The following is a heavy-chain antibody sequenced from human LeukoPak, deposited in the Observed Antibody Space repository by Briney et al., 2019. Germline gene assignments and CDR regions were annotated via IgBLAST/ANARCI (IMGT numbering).Heavy chain of an antibody. CDR2: ISSSSSYI. V-gene: IGHV3-21*01. Sequence: PGGSLRLSCAASGFTFNSYSMNWVRQAPGKGLEWVSSISSSSSYIYYADSVKGRFTISRDNAKNSLYLQMNSLRAEDTAVYYCARVYCSSTSCPNHDAFDIWGQGTMVTVSS. CDR1: GFTFNSYS. D-gene: IGHD2-2*01. J-gene: IGHJ3*02. CDR3: ARVYCSSTSCPNHDAFDI.